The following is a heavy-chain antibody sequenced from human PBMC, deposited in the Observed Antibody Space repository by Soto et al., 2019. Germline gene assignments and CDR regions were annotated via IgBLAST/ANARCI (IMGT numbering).Heavy chain of an antibody. CDR1: GFRFSTYA. D-gene: IGHD3-22*01. CDR2: ISYDESDK. J-gene: IGHJ4*02. Sequence: QVQLVESGGGVVQPGRSLRLSCAASGFRFSTYAMHWVRQAPGKGLEWVAVISYDESDKLYADSVKGRFTISKDNTKSTLYLQMNSLRVEDTALYYCVKSQFSDSGGYPLASWGQGTLVTVSS. V-gene: IGHV3-30*18. CDR3: VKSQFSDSGGYPLAS.